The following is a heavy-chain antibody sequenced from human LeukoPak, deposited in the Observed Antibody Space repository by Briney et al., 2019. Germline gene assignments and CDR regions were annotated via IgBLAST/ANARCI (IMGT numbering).Heavy chain of an antibody. CDR2: INHSGST. D-gene: IGHD6-13*01. CDR1: GVTFSGYY. J-gene: IGHJ4*02. Sequence: SGTLSLACAVYGVTFSGYYWSWIRQPPGKGLEWIGVINHSGSTNYNPSLKSRVTISVDTSKNQFSLKLSSVIAADTAVYYCARGKRGYSSSWYDYWGQGTLVTVSP. V-gene: IGHV4-34*01. CDR3: ARGKRGYSSSWYDY.